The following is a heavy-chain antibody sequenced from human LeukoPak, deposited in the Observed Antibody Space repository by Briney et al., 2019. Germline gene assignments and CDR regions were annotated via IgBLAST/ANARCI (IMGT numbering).Heavy chain of an antibody. V-gene: IGHV4-38-2*02. D-gene: IGHD5-18*01. J-gene: IGHJ6*03. CDR3: ARGLRRLAGYGYYYYYYMDV. CDR1: GYSISNGYY. CDR2: IYHSGST. Sequence: SETLSLTCTVSGYSISNGYYWGWIRQPPGKGLEWIGSIYHSGSTYYNPSLKSRVTISVDTSKNQFSLKLTSVTAADTAMYYCARGLRRLAGYGYYYYYYMDVWAKGTTVSVSS.